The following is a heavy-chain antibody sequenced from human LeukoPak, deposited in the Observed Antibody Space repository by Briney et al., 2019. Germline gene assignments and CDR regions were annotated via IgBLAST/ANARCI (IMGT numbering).Heavy chain of an antibody. D-gene: IGHD6-19*01. Sequence: ASVKVSCKASGYTFTSYDINWVRQATGQGLEWMGGFDPEDGEAIYAPKIQGRVTMTEDTSTDTAYLELRSLRSDDTAVYYCVTDIRSGWRNYWGQGTLITVSS. V-gene: IGHV1-24*01. CDR3: VTDIRSGWRNY. J-gene: IGHJ4*02. CDR2: FDPEDGEA. CDR1: GYTFTSYD.